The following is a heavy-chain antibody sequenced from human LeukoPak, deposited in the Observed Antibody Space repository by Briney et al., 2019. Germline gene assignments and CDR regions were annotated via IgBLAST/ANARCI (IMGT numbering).Heavy chain of an antibody. V-gene: IGHV1-69*13. Sequence: ASVKVSCKASGGTFSSYAISWVRQAPGQGLEWMGGIIPIFGTANYAQKFQGRVTITADESTSTAYMELSSLRSEDTAVYYCARYSLCSTSLDYWGQGTLVTVSS. CDR3: ARYSLCSTSLDY. J-gene: IGHJ4*02. CDR2: IIPIFGTA. CDR1: GGTFSSYA. D-gene: IGHD2-2*01.